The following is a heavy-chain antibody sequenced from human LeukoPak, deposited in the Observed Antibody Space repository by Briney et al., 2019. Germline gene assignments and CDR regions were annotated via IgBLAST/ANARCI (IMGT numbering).Heavy chain of an antibody. CDR3: ARGGYCSGGSCYLNYWYFDL. V-gene: IGHV4-34*01. D-gene: IGHD2-15*01. CDR1: GGSFSGYY. CDR2: INHSGST. Sequence: SETLSLTCAVYGGSFSGYYWSWIRQPPGKGLEWIGEINHSGSTNYNPSLKSRVTIPVDTSKNQFSLKLSSVTAADTAVYYCARGGYCSGGSCYLNYWYFDLWGRGTLVTVSS. J-gene: IGHJ2*01.